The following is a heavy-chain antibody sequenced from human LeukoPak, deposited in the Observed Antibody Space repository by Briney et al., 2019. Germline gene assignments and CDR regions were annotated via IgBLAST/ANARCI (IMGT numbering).Heavy chain of an antibody. Sequence: ASVNVSCKASGYTFTSYGITWVRQARGQGLEWMGWISAYNGNTNYAQKLQGRVTMTTDTSTSTAYMELRSLRSDDTAVYYCAREHCSSTSCYFDYWGQGTLVTVSS. V-gene: IGHV1-18*01. J-gene: IGHJ4*02. CDR3: AREHCSSTSCYFDY. CDR1: GYTFTSYG. CDR2: ISAYNGNT. D-gene: IGHD2-2*01.